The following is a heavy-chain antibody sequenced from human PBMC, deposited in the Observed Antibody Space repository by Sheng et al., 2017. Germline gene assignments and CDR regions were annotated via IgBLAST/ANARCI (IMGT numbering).Heavy chain of an antibody. D-gene: IGHD3-22*01. J-gene: IGHJ6*02. CDR3: ARDPIVVVPYYYYGMDV. CDR1: GYTFTGYY. V-gene: IGHV1-2*02. CDR2: INPNSGGT. Sequence: QVQLVQSGAEVKKPGASVKVSCKASGYTFTGYYMHWVRQAPGQGLEWMGWINPNSGGTNYAQKFQGRVTMTRDTSISTAYMELSRLRSDDTAVYYCARDPIVVVPYYYYGMDVWGQGTTVTVSS.